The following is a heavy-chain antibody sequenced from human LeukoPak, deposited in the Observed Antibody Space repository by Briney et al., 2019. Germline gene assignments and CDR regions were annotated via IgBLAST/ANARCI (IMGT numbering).Heavy chain of an antibody. V-gene: IGHV1-2*02. D-gene: IGHD2-2*01. J-gene: IGHJ4*02. CDR1: GYTFTGYY. Sequence: ASVKVFCKASGYTFTGYYMHWVRQAPGQGLEWMGWINPNSGGTNYAQKFQGRVTMTRDKSISTAYMELSRLRSDDTAVYYCARGLSVVVPAANLYWGQGTLVTVSS. CDR2: INPNSGGT. CDR3: ARGLSVVVPAANLY.